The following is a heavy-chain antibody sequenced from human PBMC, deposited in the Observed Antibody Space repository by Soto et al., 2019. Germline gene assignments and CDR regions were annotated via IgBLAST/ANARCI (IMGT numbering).Heavy chain of an antibody. CDR1: GFTFDGYA. Sequence: AGGSLRLSCAASGFTFDGYAMHWVRQAAGKGLEWVSGIGWNSGSIGYADSVKRRFTISRDNAKNSLYLQINSLRAEDTALYYCAKARIAAAGTLSGAFDSWGQGTMVTVSS. CDR2: IGWNSGSI. CDR3: AKARIAAAGTLSGAFDS. D-gene: IGHD6-13*01. V-gene: IGHV3-9*01. J-gene: IGHJ3*02.